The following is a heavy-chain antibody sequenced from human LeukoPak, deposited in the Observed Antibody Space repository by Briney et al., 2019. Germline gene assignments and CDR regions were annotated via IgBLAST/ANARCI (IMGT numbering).Heavy chain of an antibody. Sequence: GGSLRLSCAASGFTFSSYSMNWVRQAPGKGLEWVSSISSSSSYIYYADSVKGRFTISRDNAKNSLYLQMNSLRAEDTAVYYCARDQGGSTSLGLFDYWGQGTLVTVSS. D-gene: IGHD2-2*01. CDR1: GFTFSSYS. J-gene: IGHJ4*02. V-gene: IGHV3-21*01. CDR3: ARDQGGSTSLGLFDY. CDR2: ISSSSSYI.